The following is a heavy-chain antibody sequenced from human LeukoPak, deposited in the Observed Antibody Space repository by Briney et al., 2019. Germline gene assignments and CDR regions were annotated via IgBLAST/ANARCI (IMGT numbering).Heavy chain of an antibody. CDR2: ISSSSSYI. CDR1: GFTFSSYS. V-gene: IGHV3-21*01. Sequence: GGSLRLSCEASGFTFSSYSMNWVRQAPGHGQEWVSSISSSSSYIYYADSVKGRFTISRDNAKNSLYLQMNSLRAEDTAVYYCARVVDGSSGGDTAMFSDHSSPFDYWGQGTLVTVSS. CDR3: ARVVDGSSGGDTAMFSDHSSPFDY. J-gene: IGHJ4*02. D-gene: IGHD5-18*01.